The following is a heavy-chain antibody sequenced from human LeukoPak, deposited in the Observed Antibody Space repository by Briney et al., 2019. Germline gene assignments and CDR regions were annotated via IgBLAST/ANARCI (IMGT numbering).Heavy chain of an antibody. D-gene: IGHD4-17*01. CDR2: ISGSGGST. J-gene: IGHJ4*02. CDR1: GFTFSSYA. V-gene: IGHV3-23*01. Sequence: GGSLRLSCAASGFTFSSYAMSWVRQAAGKGLEWVSAISGSGGSTYYADSVKGRFTISRDISKNTLYLQMNSLRAEDTAVYYCANRPKYGDYDYWGQGTLVTVSS. CDR3: ANRPKYGDYDY.